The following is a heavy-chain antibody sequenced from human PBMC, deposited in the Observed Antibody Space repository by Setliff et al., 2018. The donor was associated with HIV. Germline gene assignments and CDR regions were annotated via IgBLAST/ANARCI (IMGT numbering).Heavy chain of an antibody. CDR2: IYYSGSA. J-gene: IGHJ6*03. CDR3: ARCYYNFWSGYPLDYMDV. CDR1: GDSIDRSNFF. Sequence: SETLSLTCTVSGDSIDRSNFFWTWSRQHPVKGLEWIGYIYYSGSATYNPSLKSQASISVDTSRNEFSLKLSSVTAADTAVYYCARCYYNFWSGYPLDYMDVWGKGTTVTVSS. D-gene: IGHD3-3*01. V-gene: IGHV4-31*01.